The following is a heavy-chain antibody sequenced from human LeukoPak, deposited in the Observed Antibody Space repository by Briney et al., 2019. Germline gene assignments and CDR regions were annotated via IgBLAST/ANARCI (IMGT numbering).Heavy chain of an antibody. CDR3: ARGNDYYDSSGYYHRQLDY. J-gene: IGHJ4*02. V-gene: IGHV4-39*07. CDR1: GGSISSSSYY. Sequence: SESLSLACTVSGGSISSSSYYSTWIRQPAGKGLEWIGEVNHRGRTSYNPSLKSRVSISADTPNNQFSLKLSSVSAADTGVYYCARGNDYYDSSGYYHRQLDYWGQGALVTVSS. CDR2: VNHRGRT. D-gene: IGHD3-22*01.